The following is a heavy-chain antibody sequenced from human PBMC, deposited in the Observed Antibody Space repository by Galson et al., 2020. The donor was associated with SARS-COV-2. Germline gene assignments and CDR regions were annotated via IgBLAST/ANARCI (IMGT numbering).Heavy chain of an antibody. V-gene: IGHV4-39*01. D-gene: IGHD4-17*01. CDR2: MYYTGSF. J-gene: IGHJ5*01. CDR1: GGSITSPFYY. CDR3: VRLMTTVTTHMDS. Sequence: SETLSLTCTVSGGSITSPFYYWGWIRQPPGKGLEWIGSMYYTGSFYYNPSLKSRVTISVDMSKNQFSLKLNSMTAADTAVYYCVRLMTTVTTHMDSWGQGTLVTVSS.